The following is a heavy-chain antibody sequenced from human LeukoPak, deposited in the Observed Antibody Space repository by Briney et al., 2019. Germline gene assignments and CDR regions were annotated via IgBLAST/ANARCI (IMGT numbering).Heavy chain of an antibody. CDR3: ARDGSAIPFDY. D-gene: IGHD2-21*02. V-gene: IGHV4-31*03. CDR2: IYYSGST. CDR1: DGSISSGGYY. Sequence: PSETLSLTCTVSDGSISSGGYYWSWIRQHPGKGLEWIGYIYYSGSTYYNPSLKSRVTISVDTSKNQFSLKLSSVTAADTAVYYCARDGSAIPFDYWGQGTLVTVSS. J-gene: IGHJ4*02.